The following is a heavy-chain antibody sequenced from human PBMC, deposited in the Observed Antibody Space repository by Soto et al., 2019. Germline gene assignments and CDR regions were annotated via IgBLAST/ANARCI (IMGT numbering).Heavy chain of an antibody. CDR3: ASRGSVYDLGAFDY. V-gene: IGHV1-2*02. Sequence: ASVKVSCKVSGYTFTGYYMHWVRQAPGQGLEWMGWINPNSGGTNYAQKFQGRVTMTRDTSISTAYMELSRLRSDDTAVYYCASRGSVYDLGAFDYWGQGTLVTVSS. J-gene: IGHJ4*02. D-gene: IGHD5-12*01. CDR1: GYTFTGYY. CDR2: INPNSGGT.